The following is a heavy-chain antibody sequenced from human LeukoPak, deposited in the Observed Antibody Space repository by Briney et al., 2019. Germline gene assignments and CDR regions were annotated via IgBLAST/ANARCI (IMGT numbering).Heavy chain of an antibody. Sequence: ASVKVSCKASGYTFTGYYMHWVRQAPGQGLEWMGWIIPNSGGTNYAQKFQGRVTMTRDTSISTAYMELSRLRSDDTAVYYCAREKGRIAAAVRYFDYWGQGTLVTVSS. CDR3: AREKGRIAAAVRYFDY. CDR2: IIPNSGGT. J-gene: IGHJ4*02. CDR1: GYTFTGYY. D-gene: IGHD6-13*01. V-gene: IGHV1-2*02.